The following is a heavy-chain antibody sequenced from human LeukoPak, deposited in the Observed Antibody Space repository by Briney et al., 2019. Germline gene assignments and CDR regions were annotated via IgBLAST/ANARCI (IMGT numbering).Heavy chain of an antibody. CDR1: GFTFSSYA. V-gene: IGHV3-33*08. CDR3: ARERSNYYYYYAMDV. D-gene: IGHD4-11*01. Sequence: GGSLRLSCEASGFTFSSYAMHWVRQAPGKGLEWVAVMWYDGSNKYYADSVKGRFTISRDNSKNTLYLQMNSLRAEDTAVYYCARERSNYYYYYAMDVWGQGTTVTVSS. J-gene: IGHJ6*02. CDR2: MWYDGSNK.